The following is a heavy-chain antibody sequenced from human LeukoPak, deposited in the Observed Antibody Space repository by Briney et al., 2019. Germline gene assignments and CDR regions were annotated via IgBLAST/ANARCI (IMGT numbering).Heavy chain of an antibody. CDR3: AKASGGPYYFDY. V-gene: IGHV3-23*01. Sequence: GGSLTLSCAVSGFTFSSYDMSWVRQAPGKGLEWVSAISGSGGSTYYADSVKGRFSISRDNSKNTLYLQMNSLRAEDTAVYYCAKASGGPYYFDYWGQGTLVTVSS. CDR2: ISGSGGST. J-gene: IGHJ4*02. D-gene: IGHD6-19*01. CDR1: GFTFSSYD.